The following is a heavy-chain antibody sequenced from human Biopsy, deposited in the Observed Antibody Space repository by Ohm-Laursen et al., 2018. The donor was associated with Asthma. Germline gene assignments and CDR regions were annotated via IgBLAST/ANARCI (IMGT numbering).Heavy chain of an antibody. CDR1: GYSFTSYW. CDR2: IYPGDSDT. Sequence: RESLKISCKGSGYSFTSYWIGWVRQMPGKGPEWMGIIYPGDSDTRYSPSFQGQVTISADKSISTAYLQWSSLKASDTAMYYCARVGVCGGDCYSPHDYWYFDLWGRGTLVTVSS. V-gene: IGHV5-51*01. J-gene: IGHJ2*01. D-gene: IGHD2-21*02. CDR3: ARVGVCGGDCYSPHDYWYFDL.